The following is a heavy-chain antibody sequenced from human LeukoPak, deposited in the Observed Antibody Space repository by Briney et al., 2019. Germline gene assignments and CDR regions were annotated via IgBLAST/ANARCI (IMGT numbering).Heavy chain of an antibody. J-gene: IGHJ3*02. CDR2: INWNGGST. D-gene: IGHD6-13*01. Sequence: TGGSLRLSCAASGFNFDDYGMSWVRQAPGKGLEWVSGINWNGGSTGCEDSVKGRFTISRDNAKNSLYLQMNSLRAEDTALYYCARDSGYSSSWYDAFDIWGQGIMVTVSS. CDR1: GFNFDDYG. CDR3: ARDSGYSSSWYDAFDI. V-gene: IGHV3-20*04.